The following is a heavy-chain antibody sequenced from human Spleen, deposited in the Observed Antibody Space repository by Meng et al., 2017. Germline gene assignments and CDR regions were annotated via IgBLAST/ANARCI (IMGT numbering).Heavy chain of an antibody. J-gene: IGHJ6*02. CDR2: INPSGGST. D-gene: IGHD3-3*01. CDR1: GYTFTRHY. V-gene: IGHV1-46*01. CDR3: AKDFLTISQLYYYYGMDV. Sequence: ASVKVSCKASGYTFTRHYIHWVRQAPGQGLEWMGIINPSGGSTSYAQKFQGRVTMTRDTSTSTVYMELSSLRSEDTAVYYCAKDFLTISQLYYYYGMDVWGQGTTVTVSS.